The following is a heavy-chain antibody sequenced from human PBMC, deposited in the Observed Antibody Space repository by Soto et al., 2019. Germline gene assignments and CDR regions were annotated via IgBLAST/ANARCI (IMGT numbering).Heavy chain of an antibody. J-gene: IGHJ6*02. D-gene: IGHD5-18*01. CDR2: ISAYNGNT. V-gene: IGHV1-18*01. CDR3: ARDTVDTAMVYPYYYYGMDV. CDR1: GYTFTSYG. Sequence: ASVKVSCKASGYTFTSYGISWVRQAPGQGLEWMGWISAYNGNTNYAQKLQGRVTMTTDTSTSTAYMELRSLRSDDTAVYYCARDTVDTAMVYPYYYYGMDVWGQGTTVTVSS.